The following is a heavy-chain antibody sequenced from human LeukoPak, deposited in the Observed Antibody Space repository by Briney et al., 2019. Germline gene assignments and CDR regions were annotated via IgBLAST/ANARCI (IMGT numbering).Heavy chain of an antibody. J-gene: IGHJ4*02. D-gene: IGHD3-3*01. CDR2: INPSGGST. CDR1: GYTFTGYY. CDR3: ARDSNLWSGYYPTY. V-gene: IGHV1-46*01. Sequence: GASVKVSCKASGYTFTGYYMHWVRQAPGQGLEWMGVINPSGGSTSYTQKFQGRVTMTRDMSTSTVYMELRSLRSDDTAVYYCARDSNLWSGYYPTYWGQGTLVIVSS.